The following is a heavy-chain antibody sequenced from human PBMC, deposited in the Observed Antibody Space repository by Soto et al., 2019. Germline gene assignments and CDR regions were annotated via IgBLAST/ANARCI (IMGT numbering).Heavy chain of an antibody. V-gene: IGHV1-69*13. CDR2: IIPIFGTA. J-gene: IGHJ4*02. CDR3: ARGPENYRDGYVGGEFDY. CDR1: GGTFSSYA. D-gene: IGHD3-16*01. Sequence: SVKVSCKASGGTFSSYAISWVRQAPGQGLEWMGGIIPIFGTANYAQKFQGRVTITADESTSTAYMELSSLRSEDTAVHYCARGPENYRDGYVGGEFDYWGQGTLVTVSS.